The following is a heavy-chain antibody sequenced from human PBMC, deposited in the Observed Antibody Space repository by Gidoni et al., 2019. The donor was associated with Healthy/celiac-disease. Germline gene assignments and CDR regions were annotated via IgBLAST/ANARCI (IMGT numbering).Heavy chain of an antibody. D-gene: IGHD6-13*01. Sequence: EVQLLESGGGLVQPGGSLRLSCAASGCTFSSYAMSWVRQAPGKGLEWVSAISGSGGSTYYADSVKGRFTISRDNSKNTLYLQMNSLRAEDTAVYYCAKSRVGIAAATSSPRNWFDPWGQGTLVTVSS. J-gene: IGHJ5*02. V-gene: IGHV3-23*01. CDR3: AKSRVGIAAATSSPRNWFDP. CDR1: GCTFSSYA. CDR2: ISGSGGST.